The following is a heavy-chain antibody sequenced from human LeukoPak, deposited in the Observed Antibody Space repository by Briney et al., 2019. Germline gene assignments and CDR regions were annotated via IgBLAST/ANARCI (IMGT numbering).Heavy chain of an antibody. J-gene: IGHJ3*02. CDR1: GVSISSYY. CDR3: ARALQPGVYAFDI. D-gene: IGHD6-13*01. Sequence: SETLSLTCTVSGVSISSYYWTWIRQPPGEGLEWIGYIYYSGSTNYNPSLKSRVTISVDTSKNQFSLKLSSVTTADTAVYYCARALQPGVYAFDIWGQGTMVTVSS. CDR2: IYYSGST. V-gene: IGHV4-59*01.